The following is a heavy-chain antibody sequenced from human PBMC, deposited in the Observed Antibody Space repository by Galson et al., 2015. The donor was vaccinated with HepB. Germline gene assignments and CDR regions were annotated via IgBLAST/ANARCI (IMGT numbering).Heavy chain of an antibody. CDR3: IRMADLSGYSSS. Sequence: SLRLSCAGSGFIFGDYAMNWFRQAPGKGLEWVGFIGSKSYGGTTEYAASVKGRFIISRDDSENIAYLHMNSLKIEDTAVYYCIRMADLSGYSSSWGQGTLVTVSS. V-gene: IGHV3-49*03. J-gene: IGHJ4*02. CDR2: IGSKSYGGTT. CDR1: GFIFGDYA. D-gene: IGHD6-13*01.